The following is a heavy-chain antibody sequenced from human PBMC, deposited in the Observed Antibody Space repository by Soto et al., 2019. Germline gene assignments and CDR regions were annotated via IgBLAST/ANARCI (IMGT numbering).Heavy chain of an antibody. CDR3: ARDQGYYGSGSYIHGMGV. CDR1: GGTLSSYA. Sequence: GASVKVSCKASGGTLSSYAISWVRQAPGQGLEWMGGIIPIFGTANYAQKFQGRVTITAGESTSTAYMELSSLRSEDTAVYYCARDQGYYGSGSYIHGMGVWGQGTTVTVSS. D-gene: IGHD3-10*01. V-gene: IGHV1-69*13. J-gene: IGHJ6*02. CDR2: IIPIFGTA.